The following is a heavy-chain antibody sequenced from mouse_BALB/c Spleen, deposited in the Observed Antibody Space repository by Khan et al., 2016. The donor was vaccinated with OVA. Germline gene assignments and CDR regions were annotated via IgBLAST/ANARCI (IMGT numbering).Heavy chain of an antibody. Sequence: VQLQESGAKLAKPGASVKMSCKASGYTFTSYWMHWVKQRPGQGLEWIGYINPSTGYTEYNQRFKDKATLTADKSSSTAYMQLSSLTSEESAVYYCANHGSSSAWLTYWGQGTLVTVSA. CDR1: GYTFTSYW. CDR2: INPSTGYT. CDR3: ANHGSSSAWLTY. D-gene: IGHD1-1*01. J-gene: IGHJ3*01. V-gene: IGHV1-7*01.